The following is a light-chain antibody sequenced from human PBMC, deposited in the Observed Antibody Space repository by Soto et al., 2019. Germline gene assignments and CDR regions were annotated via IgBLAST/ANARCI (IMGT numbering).Light chain of an antibody. CDR2: SNN. V-gene: IGLV1-44*01. J-gene: IGLJ1*01. Sequence: QSVLTQPPSASGTPGQRVTISCSGSSSNIGSNTVNWYQQHPGTAPKLLIYSNNQRPSGVPARFSGCKSGTSASLAISGLQSEDEAAYYCAAWDASLNGYVFGTGTKLTVL. CDR3: AAWDASLNGYV. CDR1: SSNIGSNT.